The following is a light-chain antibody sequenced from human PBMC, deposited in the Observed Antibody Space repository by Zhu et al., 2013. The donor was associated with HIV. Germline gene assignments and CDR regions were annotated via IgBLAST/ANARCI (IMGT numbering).Light chain of an antibody. V-gene: IGLV1-40*01. CDR3: SSYTSKNNPVFGGLL. CDR2: GNS. J-gene: IGLJ2*01. Sequence: QSVLTQPPSVSGAPGQRVTISCTGSSSNIGAGYDVHWYQQLPGTAPKLLIYGNSNRPSGVPDRFSGSKSGTSASLAITGLQAEDEADYYCSSYTSKNNPVFGGLLFGGGTKVTVL. CDR1: SSNIGAGYD.